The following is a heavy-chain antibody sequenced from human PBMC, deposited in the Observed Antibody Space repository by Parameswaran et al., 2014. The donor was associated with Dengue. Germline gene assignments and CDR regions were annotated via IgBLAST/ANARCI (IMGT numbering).Heavy chain of an antibody. CDR2: IRSKANSYAT. D-gene: IGHD2-21*01. J-gene: IGHJ4*02. CDR3: TTDLSCGGDCATPWELLKKHLTSY. Sequence: QAGGSLRLSCAASGFTFSGSAMHWVRQASGKGLEWVGRIRSKANSYATAYAASVKGRFTISRDDSKNTAYLQMNSLKTEDTAVYYCTTDLSCGGDCATPWELLKKHLTSYWGQGTLVTVSS. V-gene: IGHV3-73*01. CDR1: GFTFSGSA.